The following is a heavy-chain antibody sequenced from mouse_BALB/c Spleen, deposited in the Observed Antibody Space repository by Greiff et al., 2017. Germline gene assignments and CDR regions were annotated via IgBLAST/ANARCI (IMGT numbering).Heavy chain of an antibody. Sequence: EVMLVESGGGLVKPGGSLKLSCAASGFAFSSYDMSWVRQTPEKRLEWVAYISSGGGSTYYPDTVKGRFTISRDNAKNTLYLQMSSLKSEDTAMYYCARKDPLGNYAYWGQGTLVTVSA. J-gene: IGHJ3*01. D-gene: IGHD2-1*01. CDR3: ARKDPLGNYAY. V-gene: IGHV5-12-1*01. CDR2: ISSGGGST. CDR1: GFAFSSYD.